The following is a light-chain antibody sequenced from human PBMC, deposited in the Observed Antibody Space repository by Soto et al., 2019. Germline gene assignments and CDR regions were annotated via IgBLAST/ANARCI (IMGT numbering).Light chain of an antibody. Sequence: NFMLTQPHSVSGSPGKTVTISCTRTSGSIASSYVQWYQQRPGSAPTTIISEDKERPSGVPARFSGSIDRSSNSASLTISGLQTDDEADYYCQSYDNDNWVFGGGTKLTVL. V-gene: IGLV6-57*03. CDR1: SGSIASSY. CDR3: QSYDNDNWV. CDR2: EDK. J-gene: IGLJ3*02.